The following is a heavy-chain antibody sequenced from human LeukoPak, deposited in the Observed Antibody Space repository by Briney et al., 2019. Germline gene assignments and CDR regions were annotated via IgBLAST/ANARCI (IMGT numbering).Heavy chain of an antibody. J-gene: IGHJ6*03. Sequence: GGSLRLPCAASGFTFSSYWMSWVRQAPGKGLEWVANIKQDGSEKYYVDSVKGRFTISRDNAKNSLYLQMNSLRAEDTAVYYCARNGAPVVTAITPYYYYMDVRGKGTTVTVSS. CDR1: GFTFSSYW. CDR2: IKQDGSEK. CDR3: ARNGAPVVTAITPYYYYMDV. V-gene: IGHV3-7*01. D-gene: IGHD2-21*02.